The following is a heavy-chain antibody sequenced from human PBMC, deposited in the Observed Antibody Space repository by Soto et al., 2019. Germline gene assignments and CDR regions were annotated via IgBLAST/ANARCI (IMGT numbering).Heavy chain of an antibody. J-gene: IGHJ4*02. V-gene: IGHV1-8*01. D-gene: IGHD3-16*01. CDR1: GDTFTTYD. CDR3: ARGRAWGSSYLLDY. CDR2: INPNSGNI. Sequence: PPASVKVSCKASGDTFTTYDINWVRQATGHGLEWMGWINPNSGNIGYAQRFQGRATMTRDTAIRTAYMEVSSLRSDDTAVYYCARGRAWGSSYLLDYWGQGTLVTVSS.